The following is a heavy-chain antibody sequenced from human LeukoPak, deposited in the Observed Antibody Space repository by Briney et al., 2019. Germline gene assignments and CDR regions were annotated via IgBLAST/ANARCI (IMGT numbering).Heavy chain of an antibody. Sequence: ASVKVSCKASGYTFTSYDISWVRQAPGQGLEWMGWISGYNGNTNYAQKLQGRLTVTTDTSTNTAYMELRGLRSDDTAVYYCARGGAATGYDPWGQGTLSPSPQ. CDR3: ARGGAATGYDP. CDR2: ISGYNGNT. CDR1: GYTFTSYD. D-gene: IGHD6-13*01. J-gene: IGHJ5*02. V-gene: IGHV1-18*01.